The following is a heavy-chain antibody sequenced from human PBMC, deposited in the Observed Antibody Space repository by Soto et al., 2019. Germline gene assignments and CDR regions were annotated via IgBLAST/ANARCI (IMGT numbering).Heavy chain of an antibody. Sequence: QVQLQESGPGLVKPSQTLSLTCTVSGGSISSGGYYWSWIRQHPGKGPEWIGYIYYTETTFYNPTLKSRLTPSADTYTRQYPLKLSSVTAAATAVYYCARAYRYVAWTNSVDFWGQGTLVTVSS. V-gene: IGHV4-31*03. CDR2: IYYTETT. D-gene: IGHD5-18*01. CDR1: GGSISSGGYY. CDR3: ARAYRYVAWTNSVDF. J-gene: IGHJ4*02.